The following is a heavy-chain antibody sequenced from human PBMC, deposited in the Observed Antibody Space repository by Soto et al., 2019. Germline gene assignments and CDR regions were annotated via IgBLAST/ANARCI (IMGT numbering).Heavy chain of an antibody. V-gene: IGHV4-31*03. CDR3: AGNRDALDFFDY. Sequence: SETLSLTCTVSGGSISSINYYWSWIRHLPGKGLEWIGYIYHSGIAYYNPSLKSRVHLSVDTSKNQLSLNLSSVTAADTAVYYCAGNRDALDFFDYWGQGTLVTVSA. CDR2: IYHSGIA. J-gene: IGHJ4*02. CDR1: GGSISSINYY. D-gene: IGHD2-2*01.